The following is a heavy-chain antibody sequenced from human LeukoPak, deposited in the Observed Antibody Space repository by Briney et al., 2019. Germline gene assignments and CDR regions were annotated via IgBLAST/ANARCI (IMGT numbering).Heavy chain of an antibody. D-gene: IGHD7-27*01. Sequence: PGGSLRLSCAASGFTFSTYAMNWVRQAPGKGLEWVSAISGSGGSTYYADSVKGRFTISRDNSKNTLYLQMNSLRAEDTAVYYCAKGVWDYYYYGMDVWGQGTTVTVSS. J-gene: IGHJ6*02. CDR3: AKGVWDYYYYGMDV. CDR2: ISGSGGST. V-gene: IGHV3-23*01. CDR1: GFTFSTYA.